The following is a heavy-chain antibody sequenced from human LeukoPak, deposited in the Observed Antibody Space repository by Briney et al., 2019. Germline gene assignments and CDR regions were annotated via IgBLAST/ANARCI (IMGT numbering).Heavy chain of an antibody. J-gene: IGHJ4*02. CDR3: ARSPYSSSPFDY. V-gene: IGHV1-2*02. D-gene: IGHD6-6*01. CDR1: GYTFTGYY. CDR2: INPNSGGT. Sequence: ASVTVSCTASGYTFTGYYMHWVRQAPGQGLEWMGWINPNSGGTNYAQKFQGRVTMTRDTSISTAYMELSRLRSEDTAVYYCARSPYSSSPFDYWGQGTLVSVSS.